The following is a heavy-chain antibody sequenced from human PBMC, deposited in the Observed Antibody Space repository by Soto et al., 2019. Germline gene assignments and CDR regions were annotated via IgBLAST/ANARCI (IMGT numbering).Heavy chain of an antibody. CDR1: GFTFGDYA. CDR2: IRSKAYGGTT. D-gene: IGHD2-2*01. CDR3: TKGYCSSTSCYYFDY. J-gene: IGHJ4*02. V-gene: IGHV3-49*03. Sequence: EVQLVESGGGLVQPGRSLRLSCTASGFTFGDYAMSWFRQAPGKGLEWVGFIRSKAYGGTTEYAASVKGRFTISRDDSKSIAYLQMNSLKTEDTAVYYCTKGYCSSTSCYYFDYWGQGTLVTVSS.